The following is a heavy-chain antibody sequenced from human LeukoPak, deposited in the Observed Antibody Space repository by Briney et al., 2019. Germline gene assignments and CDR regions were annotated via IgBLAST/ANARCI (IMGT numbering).Heavy chain of an antibody. Sequence: SQTMSLNCAVYGGSFSGYYWSWIRRPPGKVLEWIREINHSGSTNYNPSLKSRVTISVDTYKNQFSLKLSSVTAADTAVYYCARAPGYSSSWYPPFDYWGQGTLVTVSS. D-gene: IGHD6-13*01. CDR1: GGSFSGYY. J-gene: IGHJ4*02. V-gene: IGHV4-34*01. CDR3: ARAPGYSSSWYPPFDY. CDR2: INHSGST.